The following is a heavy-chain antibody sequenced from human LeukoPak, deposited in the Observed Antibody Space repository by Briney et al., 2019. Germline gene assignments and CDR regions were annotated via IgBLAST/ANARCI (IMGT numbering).Heavy chain of an antibody. CDR3: ARGSDVAFDI. Sequence: SETLSLTCAVYGGSFSGYYWSWTRQPPGKGLEWIGEINHSGSTNYNPSLKSRVTISVDTSKNQFSLKLSSVTAADTAVYYCARGSDVAFDIWGQGTMVTVSS. V-gene: IGHV4-34*01. J-gene: IGHJ3*02. CDR1: GGSFSGYY. CDR2: INHSGST.